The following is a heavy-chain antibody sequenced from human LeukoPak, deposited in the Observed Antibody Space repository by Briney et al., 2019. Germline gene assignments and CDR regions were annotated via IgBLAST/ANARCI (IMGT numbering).Heavy chain of an antibody. V-gene: IGHV3-7*03. J-gene: IGHJ4*02. CDR1: GFTFSSYW. D-gene: IGHD3-10*01. CDR3: AKGSLPHSFRGGGLDY. CDR2: IKQDGSEK. Sequence: GGSLRLSCAASGFTFSSYWMSWVRQAPGKGLEWVANIKQDGSEKYYVDSVKGRFTISRDNAKNSLCLQMNSLRAEDTAVYYCAKGSLPHSFRGGGLDYWGQGTLVTVSS.